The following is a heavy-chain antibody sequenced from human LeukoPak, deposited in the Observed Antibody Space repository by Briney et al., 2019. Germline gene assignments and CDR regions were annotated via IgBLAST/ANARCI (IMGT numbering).Heavy chain of an antibody. V-gene: IGHV3-30*18. J-gene: IGHJ4*02. CDR2: ISYYGSNK. Sequence: GGSLRLSCAASGFTFSSHGMHWVRQAPGKGLEWVADISYYGSNKYYADSVKGRFTISRDNSKNTLYLQMNSLRAEDTAVYYCAKPRVRGVIITGYFDYWGQGTLVTVSS. D-gene: IGHD3-10*01. CDR1: GFTFSSHG. CDR3: AKPRVRGVIITGYFDY.